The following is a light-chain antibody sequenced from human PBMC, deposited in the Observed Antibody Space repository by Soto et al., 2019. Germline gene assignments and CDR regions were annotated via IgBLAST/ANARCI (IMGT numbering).Light chain of an antibody. CDR3: QSYDSGLSGCV. CDR1: TSNIGAGYD. Sequence: QSVLTQPPSVSGAPGQRVTISCTESTSNIGAGYDVHWYQQLPGTAPKLLIYGNSNRPSGVPDRFSGSKSGTSASLAITGLQAEDEADYYCQSYDSGLSGCVFGRGTKLTVL. CDR2: GNS. V-gene: IGLV1-40*01. J-gene: IGLJ3*02.